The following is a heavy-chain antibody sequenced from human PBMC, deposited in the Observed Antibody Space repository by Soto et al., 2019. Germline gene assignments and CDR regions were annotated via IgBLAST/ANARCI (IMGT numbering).Heavy chain of an antibody. CDR1: GFTFSNAW. V-gene: IGHV3-15*07. CDR3: TTDGPIAAAGTMVDY. D-gene: IGHD6-13*01. J-gene: IGHJ4*02. Sequence: GGSLRLSCAASGFTFSNAWMNWVRQAPGKGLEWVGRIKSKTDGGTTDYAAPVKGRFTVSRDDSKNTLFLQMNSLKTEDTAVYYCTTDGPIAAAGTMVDYWGQGTLVTVSS. CDR2: IKSKTDGGTT.